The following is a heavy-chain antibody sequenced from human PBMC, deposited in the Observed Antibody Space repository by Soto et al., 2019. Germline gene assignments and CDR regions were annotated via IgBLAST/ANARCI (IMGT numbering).Heavy chain of an antibody. CDR3: ATVDRSVALVGWFDP. V-gene: IGHV1-69*01. CDR1: GGTFSSYV. D-gene: IGHD2-8*02. Sequence: QVHLEQSGAEVKKPGSSVKVSCKFSGGTFSSYVIIWVRQAPGQGLEWMGGIIPVSGTANYAQKFHGRVTISAYAATNTAYMELSSVRFDDPAVYYCATVDRSVALVGWFDPWGQGTLVTVSS. J-gene: IGHJ5*02. CDR2: IIPVSGTA.